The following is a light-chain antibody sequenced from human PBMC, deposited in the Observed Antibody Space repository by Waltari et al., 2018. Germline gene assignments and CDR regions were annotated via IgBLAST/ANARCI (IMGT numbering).Light chain of an antibody. Sequence: NFMLTQPHSVSESPGKTVTIPCPRRSCTLSSNTAHWYQQPPGSAPTNVIYGDNQTPSGVPDRFSGSIDSSSNSASLTISGLKTEDEADYYCQSYDSNNRVFGGGTKLTVL. CDR2: GDN. J-gene: IGLJ3*02. CDR3: QSYDSNNRV. V-gene: IGLV6-57*03. CDR1: SCTLSSNT.